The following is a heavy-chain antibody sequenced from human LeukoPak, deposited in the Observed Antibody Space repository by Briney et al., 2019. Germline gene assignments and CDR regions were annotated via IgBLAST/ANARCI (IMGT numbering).Heavy chain of an antibody. J-gene: IGHJ4*02. D-gene: IGHD1-26*01. CDR2: ISAYNGNT. V-gene: IGHV1-18*01. CDR1: GFTFTSYD. CDR3: ARGFSGTYPRRFDY. Sequence: ASVKVSCKASGFTFTSYDISWVRQAPGQGLEWMGWISAYNGNTNYAQNLQGRVTMTTDTSTSTAYMELRSLGSDDTAVYYCARGFSGTYPRRFDYWGQGTLVTVSS.